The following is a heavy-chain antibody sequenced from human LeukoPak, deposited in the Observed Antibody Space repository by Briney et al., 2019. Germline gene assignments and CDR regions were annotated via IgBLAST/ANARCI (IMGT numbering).Heavy chain of an antibody. CDR1: GYSFTHFH. D-gene: IGHD3/OR15-3a*01. CDR3: ARRGLVAGIYDLVYGFDI. J-gene: IGHJ3*02. V-gene: IGHV1-8*03. CDR2: MNPNTGNT. Sequence: GASVKVSCKAAGYSFTHFHINWVRQAPGQGPEWMGWMNPNTGNTGFAQKFQGRVTITQNTSISTVYMELNSLTSEDTAIYYCARRGLVAGIYDLVYGFDIWGQGTMVTVSS.